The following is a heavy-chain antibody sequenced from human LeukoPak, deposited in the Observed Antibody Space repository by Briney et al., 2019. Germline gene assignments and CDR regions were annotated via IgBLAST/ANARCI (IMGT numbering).Heavy chain of an antibody. CDR2: ISWNSGSM. V-gene: IGHV3-9*03. D-gene: IGHD5-18*01. Sequence: GGSLRLSCAASGFTFDDYAMHWVRQAPGKGLEWVSGISWNSGSMGYADSVKGRFTISRDNAKNSLHLQMNSLRAEDMALYYCAKDKGSMVKVGHFDYWGQGTLVTVSS. CDR1: GFTFDDYA. J-gene: IGHJ4*02. CDR3: AKDKGSMVKVGHFDY.